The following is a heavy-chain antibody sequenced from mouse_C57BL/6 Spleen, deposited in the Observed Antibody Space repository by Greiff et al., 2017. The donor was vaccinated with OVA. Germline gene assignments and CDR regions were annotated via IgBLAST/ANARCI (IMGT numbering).Heavy chain of an antibody. J-gene: IGHJ4*01. CDR1: GFSLSTFGMG. Sequence: QVTLKESGPGILQPSQTLSLTCSFSGFSLSTFGMGVGWIRQPSGKGLEWLAHIWWDDDKYYNPALKSRLTISKDTSKNQVFLKIANVDTADTATYYCARIGYGSSYYYYAMDYWGQGTSVTVSS. V-gene: IGHV8-8*01. CDR3: ARIGYGSSYYYYAMDY. CDR2: IWWDDDK. D-gene: IGHD1-1*01.